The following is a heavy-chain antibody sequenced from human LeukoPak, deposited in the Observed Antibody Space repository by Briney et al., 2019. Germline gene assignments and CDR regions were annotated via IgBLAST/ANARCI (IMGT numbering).Heavy chain of an antibody. V-gene: IGHV1-24*01. CDR3: ARDPCSGGSCHDALDI. D-gene: IGHD2-15*01. J-gene: IGHJ3*02. CDR1: GDTLTEFA. Sequence: AAVKVSCKVSGDTLTEFAMHWVRQAPGKGLEWMGGFDPEDGETIYAQKLQGRVTMTTDTSTSTAHMELRSLRSDDTAVYYCARDPCSGGSCHDALDIWGQGTTVTVSS. CDR2: FDPEDGET.